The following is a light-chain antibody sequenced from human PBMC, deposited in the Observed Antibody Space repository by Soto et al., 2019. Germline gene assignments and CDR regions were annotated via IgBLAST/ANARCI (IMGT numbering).Light chain of an antibody. V-gene: IGKV3-11*01. J-gene: IGKJ2*01. CDR2: NSS. CDR1: QSVGTY. CDR3: QQRSSWLSHT. Sequence: EVVLTQSPGTLSLSPGERAPLSCRASQSVGTYLAWYQQKPGQAPRLLIYNSSYRASGIPARFSGSGSGTEFTLTISSLETEDFAVYYWQQRSSWLSHTFGQGTKLEIK.